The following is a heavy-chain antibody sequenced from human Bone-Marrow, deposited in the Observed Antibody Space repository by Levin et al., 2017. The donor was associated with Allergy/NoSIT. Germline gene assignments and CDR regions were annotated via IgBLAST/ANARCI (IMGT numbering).Heavy chain of an antibody. Sequence: LSLTCAASGFIFSSYEMNWVRQAPGKGLEYLAYISQTGSVTFYAESVRGRFTISRDNAKNSLYLQINNLRVEDTALYYCAKDNMDGASPQDLWGQGTLVTVSS. V-gene: IGHV3-48*03. CDR3: AKDNMDGASPQDL. CDR2: ISQTGSVT. J-gene: IGHJ5*02. CDR1: GFIFSSYE. D-gene: IGHD1-26*01.